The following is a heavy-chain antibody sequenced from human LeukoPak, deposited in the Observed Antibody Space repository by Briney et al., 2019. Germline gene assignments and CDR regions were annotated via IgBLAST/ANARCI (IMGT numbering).Heavy chain of an antibody. J-gene: IGHJ3*02. V-gene: IGHV4-34*01. CDR3: ARLTPYYDFWSGYYHDAFDI. CDR2: INHSGST. Sequence: SETLSLTCAVYGGSFSGYYWSWIRQPPGKGLEWIGEINHSGSTNYNPFLKSRVTISVDTSKNQFSLKLSSVTAADTAVYYCARLTPYYDFWSGYYHDAFDIWGQGTMVTVSS. CDR1: GGSFSGYY. D-gene: IGHD3-3*01.